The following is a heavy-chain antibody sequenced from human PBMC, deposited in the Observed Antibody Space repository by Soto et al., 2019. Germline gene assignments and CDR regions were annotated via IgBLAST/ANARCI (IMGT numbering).Heavy chain of an antibody. V-gene: IGHV3-23*01. J-gene: IGHJ6*03. CDR3: ASHCSSTSGDGDPYYYYYYMDV. Sequence: EVQLLESGGGLVQPGGSLRLSCAASGFTFSSYAMSWVRQAPGKGLEWVSAISGSGGSTYYADSVKGRFTISRDNSKNTLYLQINSLRAEDTAVYYCASHCSSTSGDGDPYYYYYYMDVWGKGTTVTVSS. CDR2: ISGSGGST. CDR1: GFTFSSYA. D-gene: IGHD2-2*01.